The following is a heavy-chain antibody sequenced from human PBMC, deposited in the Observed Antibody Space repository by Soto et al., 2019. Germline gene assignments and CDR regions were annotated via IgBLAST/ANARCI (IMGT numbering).Heavy chain of an antibody. V-gene: IGHV3-23*01. CDR3: AKDAERTSGWYYFDF. D-gene: IGHD6-19*01. CDR1: GFTFRTYA. Sequence: PGGSLRLSCAASGFTFRTYAMGWVRQAPGKGLEWVSVMSNSGDETYYADSVEGRFTISRDNFQNTLYLQLSSLRADDTAVYYCAKDAERTSGWYYFDFWGQGTLVTVSS. CDR2: MSNSGDET. J-gene: IGHJ4*02.